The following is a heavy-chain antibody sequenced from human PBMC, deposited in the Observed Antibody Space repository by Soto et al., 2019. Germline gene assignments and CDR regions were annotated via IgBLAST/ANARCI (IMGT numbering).Heavy chain of an antibody. V-gene: IGHV4-59*02. CDR1: GGSGGSYD. J-gene: IGHJ4*02. CDR3: ARGRMRGDVGSGSLFDY. D-gene: IGHD3-3*01. CDR2: IYYSGST. Sequence: SETPSITCTVSGGSGGSYDWSWVRQPPGKGLEWIGCIYYSGSTNYNPSLKSRVTISLDTSKNQFSLKLSSVTAADTAVYYCARGRMRGDVGSGSLFDYCGQGIMVTVSS.